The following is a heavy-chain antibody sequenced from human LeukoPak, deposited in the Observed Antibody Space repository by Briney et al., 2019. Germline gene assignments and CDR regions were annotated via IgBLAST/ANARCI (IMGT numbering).Heavy chain of an antibody. CDR3: AREKMTTITTIDY. J-gene: IGHJ4*02. D-gene: IGHD4-11*01. V-gene: IGHV4-4*07. CDR2: IYISGTP. Sequence: PSETLSLTCSVSGDSIITYYWTWIRQPAGKGLEWIGRIYISGTPNYNPSLRGRVTMSIDTSMNQFSLKLTSVTAADTAVYYCAREKMTTITTIDYRGQGTLVTVSS. CDR1: GDSIITYY.